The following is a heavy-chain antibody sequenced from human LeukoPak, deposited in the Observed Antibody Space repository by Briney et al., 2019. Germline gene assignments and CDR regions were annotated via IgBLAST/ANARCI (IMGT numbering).Heavy chain of an antibody. CDR1: GFTFSSYA. D-gene: IGHD3-3*01. CDR3: AKEYYDFWSGYYYFDY. V-gene: IGHV3-23*01. CDR2: IGGSGSST. Sequence: GRSLRLSCAASGFTFSSYAMSWVRQAPGKGLEWVSAIGGSGSSTYYADSVKGRFTISRDNSKNTLYLQMNSLRAEDTAVYYCAKEYYDFWSGYYYFDYWGQGTLVTVSS. J-gene: IGHJ4*02.